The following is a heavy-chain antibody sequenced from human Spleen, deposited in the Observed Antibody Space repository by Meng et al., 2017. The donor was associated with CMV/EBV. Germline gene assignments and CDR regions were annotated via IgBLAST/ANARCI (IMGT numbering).Heavy chain of an antibody. J-gene: IGHJ4*02. V-gene: IGHV3-7*01. Sequence: GGSLRLSCAASGFTLSSYWMSWVRQAPGKGLEWVANIKQDGSEKYYVDSVKGRFTISRDNAKNSLYLQMNSLRAEDTAVYYCANHLYYDSSSSEVPTDWGQGTLVTVSS. CDR1: GFTLSSYW. CDR2: IKQDGSEK. D-gene: IGHD3-16*01. CDR3: ANHLYYDSSSSEVPTD.